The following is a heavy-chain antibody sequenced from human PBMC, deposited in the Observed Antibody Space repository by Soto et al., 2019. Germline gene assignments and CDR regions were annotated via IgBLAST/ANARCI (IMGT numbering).Heavy chain of an antibody. CDR3: ARRSSGWYDIYYFDY. V-gene: IGHV4-39*01. CDR1: GGSISSSIYY. CDR2: IYYSGST. Sequence: QLQLQESGPGLVKPSETLSLTCTVSGGSISSSIYYWGWIRQPPGKGLEWIGSIYYSGSTYYNPSLKSRVTISVDTSKNQFSLKLSSVTAADTAVYYCARRSSGWYDIYYFDYWGQGTLVTVSS. D-gene: IGHD6-19*01. J-gene: IGHJ4*02.